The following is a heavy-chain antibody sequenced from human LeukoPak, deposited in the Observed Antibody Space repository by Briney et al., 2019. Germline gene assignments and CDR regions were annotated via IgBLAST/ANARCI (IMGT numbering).Heavy chain of an antibody. CDR3: ARNGNRSWELDY. CDR1: GFTFSSYS. D-gene: IGHD6-13*01. V-gene: IGHV3-21*03. J-gene: IGHJ4*02. Sequence: GGSLRLSCAASGFTFSSYSMNWVRQAPGKGLEWVSSISSSSSYIFYADSMKGRFTISRDNGKNSLYLQMNSLRAEDTGVYYCARNGNRSWELDYWGQGTLVTVSS. CDR2: ISSSSSYI.